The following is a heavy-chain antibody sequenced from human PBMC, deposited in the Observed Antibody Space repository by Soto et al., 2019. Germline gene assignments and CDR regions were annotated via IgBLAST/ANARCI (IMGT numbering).Heavy chain of an antibody. D-gene: IGHD5-18*01. V-gene: IGHV3-30*04. CDR1: GFTFSSYA. J-gene: IGHJ4*02. CDR2: ISYDGSNK. Sequence: GSLRLSCAASGFTFSSYAMHWVRQAPGKGLEWVAVISYDGSNKYYADSVKGRFTISRDNSKNTLYLQMNSLRAEDTAVYYCARGPKGRGYSYGYFDYWGQGTLVTVSS. CDR3: ARGPKGRGYSYGYFDY.